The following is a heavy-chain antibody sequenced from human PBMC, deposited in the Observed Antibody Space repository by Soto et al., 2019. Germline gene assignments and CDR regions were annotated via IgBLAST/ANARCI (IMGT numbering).Heavy chain of an antibody. J-gene: IGHJ4*02. V-gene: IGHV3-23*01. CDR1: GFTFTSYA. CDR3: AIDGDSISRNKPLDS. CDR2: ISVSGDRT. Sequence: GGSLRLSCAASGFTFTSYALCWVSQAPGKGLGWVSSISVSGDRTFYPDSVKGRFTISRDNSRNTLHLQMNSLRAEDTAVYYCAIDGDSISRNKPLDSWGQGTLVTVSS. D-gene: IGHD3-22*01.